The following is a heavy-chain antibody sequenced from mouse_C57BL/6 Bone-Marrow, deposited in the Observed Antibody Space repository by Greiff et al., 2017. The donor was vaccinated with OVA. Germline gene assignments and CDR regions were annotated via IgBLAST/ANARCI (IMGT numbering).Heavy chain of an antibody. J-gene: IGHJ1*03. CDR3: AREGILRGYFDV. CDR2: IFPGSGST. D-gene: IGHD1-1*01. V-gene: IGHV1-75*01. Sequence: QVHVKQSGPELVKPGASVKISCKASGYTFTDYYINWVKQRPGQGLEWIGWIFPGSGSTYYNEKFKGKATLTVDKSSSTAYMLLSSLTSEDSAVYFCAREGILRGYFDVWGTGTTVTVSS. CDR1: GYTFTDYY.